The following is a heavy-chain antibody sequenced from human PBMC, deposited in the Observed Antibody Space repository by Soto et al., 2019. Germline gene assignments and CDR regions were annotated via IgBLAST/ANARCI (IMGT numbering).Heavy chain of an antibody. Sequence: SSETLSLTCAVYGGSFSGYYWSWIRQPPGKGLEWIGEINHSGSTNYNPSLKSRVTISVDTSKNQFSLKLSSVTAADTAVYYCARGPRYCSSTSCPYYYYYGMDVWGQGTTVT. CDR3: ARGPRYCSSTSCPYYYYYGMDV. CDR1: GGSFSGYY. V-gene: IGHV4-34*01. J-gene: IGHJ6*02. CDR2: INHSGST. D-gene: IGHD2-2*01.